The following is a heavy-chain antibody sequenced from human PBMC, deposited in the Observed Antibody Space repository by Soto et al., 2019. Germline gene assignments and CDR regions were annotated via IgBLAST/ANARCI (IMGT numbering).Heavy chain of an antibody. CDR2: INPNSGGT. J-gene: IGHJ6*02. V-gene: IGHV1-2*04. CDR3: AREVLPRTYYYGMDV. CDR1: GYTFTGYY. Sequence: QVQLVQSGAEVKKPGASVKVSCKASGYTFTGYYMHWVRQAPGQGLEWMGWINPNSGGTNYAQKFQGWVTMTRDTSTSTAYMELSRLTSDDTAVYYCAREVLPRTYYYGMDVWGQGTTVTVSS.